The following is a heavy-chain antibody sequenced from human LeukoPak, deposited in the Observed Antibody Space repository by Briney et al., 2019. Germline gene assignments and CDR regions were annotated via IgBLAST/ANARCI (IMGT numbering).Heavy chain of an antibody. V-gene: IGHV4-34*01. CDR2: INHGGFT. D-gene: IGHD3-3*01. Sequence: SETLSLTCAVYGGSLSGYYGSWIRQPSGKGLEWIGEINHGGFTTYNPSLKSRVTISVDTSKNQFSLKLTSLTAADTAVYYCARLRTLSFTIPADWGQGTLVTVSS. J-gene: IGHJ4*02. CDR3: ARLRTLSFTIPAD. CDR1: GGSLSGYY.